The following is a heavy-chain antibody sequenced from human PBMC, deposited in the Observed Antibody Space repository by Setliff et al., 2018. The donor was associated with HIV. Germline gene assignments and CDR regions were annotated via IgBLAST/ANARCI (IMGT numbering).Heavy chain of an antibody. V-gene: IGHV4-4*08. D-gene: IGHD2-2*01. J-gene: IGHJ6*03. CDR2: IYTSGST. Sequence: PSETLSLTCTVSGDSISSSYYWTWIRQPPGKGLEWIGYIYTSGSTNYNPSLKNRVTISVDTSKNQFSLRLSSVTAADTAVYYCARTRGGCMTSSCPTSYYYYYMDVWGKGTTVTVSS. CDR1: GDSISSSYY. CDR3: ARTRGGCMTSSCPTSYYYYYMDV.